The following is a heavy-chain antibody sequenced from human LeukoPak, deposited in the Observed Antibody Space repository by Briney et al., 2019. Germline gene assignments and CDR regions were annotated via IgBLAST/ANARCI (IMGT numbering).Heavy chain of an antibody. CDR2: ISAGGGST. V-gene: IGHV3-23*01. J-gene: IGHJ6*03. CDR3: AKSGGRPSCYTCYYYMDV. D-gene: IGHD2-2*02. Sequence: GRSLRLSCVPYGFSFSSSSMTWVRPSPGKGREWVSSISAGGGSTFYTDSMSGRLTISRDNSKNTLYLQITSLRAEDTDLFYCAKSGGRPSCYTCYYYMDVWGKGTTVTVSS. CDR1: GFSFSSSS.